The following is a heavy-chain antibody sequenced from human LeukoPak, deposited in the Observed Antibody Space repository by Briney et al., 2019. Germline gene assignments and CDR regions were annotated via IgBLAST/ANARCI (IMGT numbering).Heavy chain of an antibody. D-gene: IGHD6-19*01. CDR2: ISGSGYDT. CDR1: GFTFSSYA. CDR3: AKSRSVADAFDI. J-gene: IGHJ3*02. Sequence: PGGSLRLSCAASGFTFSSYAMSWVRQAPGKGLEWVSAISGSGYDTYHAGSVKGRFTISRDSSKNTLYLQMNGLRAEDTAVYHCAKSRSVADAFDIWGHGTMVTVSS. V-gene: IGHV3-23*01.